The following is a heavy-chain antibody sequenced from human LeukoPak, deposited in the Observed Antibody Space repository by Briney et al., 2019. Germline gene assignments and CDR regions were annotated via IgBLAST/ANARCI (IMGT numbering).Heavy chain of an antibody. D-gene: IGHD1-14*01. CDR1: GFTFSSYA. Sequence: GGSLRLSCAASGFTFSSYAMSWVRQAPGKGLECVSAISGSGGSTYYADSVKGRFTISRDNSKNTLYLQMDSLRAEDTGVYYCARSNQADDYWGQGTLVTVSS. CDR2: ISGSGGST. J-gene: IGHJ4*02. V-gene: IGHV3-23*01. CDR3: ARSNQADDY.